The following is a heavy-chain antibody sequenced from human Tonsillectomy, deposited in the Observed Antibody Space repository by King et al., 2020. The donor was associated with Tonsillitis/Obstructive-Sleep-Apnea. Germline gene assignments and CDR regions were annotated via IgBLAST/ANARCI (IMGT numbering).Heavy chain of an antibody. J-gene: IGHJ4*02. CDR3: ARHRDTALGPFNY. Sequence: QLQESGPGLVKPSETLSLTCSVSGAFITSSNFYWSWIRQPPGKGLEWIGSIFYSGNTFHNPSLKTRVSMSVDTSKNQFSLNLSSVTAADTAVYYCARHRDTALGPFNYWGQGTPVTVSS. D-gene: IGHD5-18*01. CDR2: IFYSGNT. V-gene: IGHV4-39*01. CDR1: GAFITSSNFY.